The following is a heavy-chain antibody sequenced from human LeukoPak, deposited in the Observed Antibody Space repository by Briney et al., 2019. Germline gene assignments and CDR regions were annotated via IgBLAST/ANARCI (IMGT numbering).Heavy chain of an antibody. J-gene: IGHJ4*02. CDR1: GFTFSSYA. D-gene: IGHD4-17*01. CDR3: AKEIWPTVTTPGHTHFDY. Sequence: GGSLRLSCAASGFTFSSYAIHWVRQAPGKGLEWVAVISFDGTDAFYADSVKGRFTISRDNSKNTLYLQMNSLRAEDTAVYYCAKEIWPTVTTPGHTHFDYWGQGTLVTVSS. CDR2: ISFDGTDA. V-gene: IGHV3-30*04.